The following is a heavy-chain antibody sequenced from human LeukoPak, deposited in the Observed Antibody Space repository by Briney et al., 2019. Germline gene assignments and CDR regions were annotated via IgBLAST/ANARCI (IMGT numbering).Heavy chain of an antibody. CDR3: ARAQQLTYFDY. D-gene: IGHD6-13*01. J-gene: IGHJ4*02. V-gene: IGHV4-61*02. Sequence: PSETLSLTCTVSGGSISSGSYYWSWIRQPAGKGLEWIGRIYTSGSTNYNPSLKIRVTISVDTSKNQFSLKLSSVTAADTAVYYCARAQQLTYFDYWGQGTLVTVSS. CDR1: GGSISSGSYY. CDR2: IYTSGST.